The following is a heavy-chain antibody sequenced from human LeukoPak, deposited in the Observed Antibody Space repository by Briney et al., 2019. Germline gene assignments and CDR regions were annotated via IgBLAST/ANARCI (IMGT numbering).Heavy chain of an antibody. CDR1: GFTVSSNY. D-gene: IGHD4-17*01. V-gene: IGHV3-53*01. CDR2: IYSGGST. Sequence: GGSLRLSCAASGFTVSSNYMSWVRQAPEKGLEWVSVIYSGGSTYYADSVKGRFTISRDNSKNTLYLQMNSLRDEDTAVYFCARATTTRTRFDYWGQGTLVTVSS. J-gene: IGHJ4*02. CDR3: ARATTTRTRFDY.